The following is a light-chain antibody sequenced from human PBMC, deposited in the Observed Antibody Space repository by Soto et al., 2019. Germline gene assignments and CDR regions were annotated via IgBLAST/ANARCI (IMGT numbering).Light chain of an antibody. J-gene: IGKJ3*01. CDR1: QSVSNNY. Sequence: EIVLTQSPGTLSLSPGERATLSCRASQSVSNNYLVWYEHKPGQAPRLLISGASKRSTGIPDRFSGSGSGTDFSLTIRRLEPEDFTTYSCQQYGRSPVTFGPGTKVDIK. V-gene: IGKV3-20*01. CDR3: QQYGRSPVT. CDR2: GAS.